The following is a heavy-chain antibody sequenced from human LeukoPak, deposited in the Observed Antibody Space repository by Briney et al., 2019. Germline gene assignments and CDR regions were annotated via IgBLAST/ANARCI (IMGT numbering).Heavy chain of an antibody. D-gene: IGHD5-12*01. CDR2: IYHSGST. Sequence: SETLSLTCAVSGYSISSGYCWGWIRQPPGKGLEWIGGIYHSGSTYYNPSLKSRVTISVDTSKNQFSLKLSSVTAADTALYYCARVATTTNPPQRPFDYWGQGTLVTVSS. V-gene: IGHV4-38-2*01. J-gene: IGHJ4*02. CDR1: GYSISSGYC. CDR3: ARVATTTNPPQRPFDY.